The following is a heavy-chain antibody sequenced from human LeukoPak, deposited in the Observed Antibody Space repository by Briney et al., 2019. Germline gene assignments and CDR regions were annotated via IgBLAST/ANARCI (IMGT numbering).Heavy chain of an antibody. CDR1: GGSISSYY. V-gene: IGHV4-59*01. D-gene: IGHD5-12*01. J-gene: IGHJ4*02. CDR3: AGSYSGYDSLDY. CDR2: IYYSGST. Sequence: SETLSLTCTVSGGSISSYYWSWIRQPPGKGLEWIGYIYYSGSTNYNPSLKSRVTISVDTSKNQFSLKLSSVTAADTAVYYCAGSYSGYDSLDYWGQGTLVTVSS.